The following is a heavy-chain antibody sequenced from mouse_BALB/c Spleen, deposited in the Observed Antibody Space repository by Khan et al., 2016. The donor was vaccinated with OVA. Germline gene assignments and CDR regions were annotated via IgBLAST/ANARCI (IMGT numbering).Heavy chain of an antibody. CDR1: GYSFTGYN. CDR2: IDPYYGGA. J-gene: IGHJ2*01. CDR3: ERGYCNYVRYYFDY. Sequence: EVQLQQSGPELEKPGASVKISCKASGYSFTGYNMNWVKQSNGKSLEWIGNIDPYYGGATYNQKFKGKATLTVDKSSSTAYMQLKSLTSEDSAVYDCERGYCNYVRYYFDYWGQGTTLTVSS. D-gene: IGHD2-10*02. V-gene: IGHV1-39*01.